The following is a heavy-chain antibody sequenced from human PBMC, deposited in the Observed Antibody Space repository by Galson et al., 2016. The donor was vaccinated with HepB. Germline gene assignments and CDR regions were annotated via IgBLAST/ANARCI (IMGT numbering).Heavy chain of an antibody. J-gene: IGHJ4*02. Sequence: SLRLSCAASGFTFSDYYMSWIRQAPGKGLEWVSYISSSSSYTNYAESVKGRFTISRDNAKNSLYLQMNILRAEDTAVYYCARAQTTVVTYIDNWGQGTLVTVSS. CDR2: ISSSSSYT. CDR1: GFTFSDYY. CDR3: ARAQTTVVTYIDN. D-gene: IGHD4-23*01. V-gene: IGHV3-11*06.